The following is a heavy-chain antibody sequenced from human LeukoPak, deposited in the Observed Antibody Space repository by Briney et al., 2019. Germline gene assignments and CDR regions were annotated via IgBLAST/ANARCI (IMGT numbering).Heavy chain of an antibody. V-gene: IGHV3-30*04. CDR1: GFTFSNYA. CDR2: ISYDCSNK. CDR3: AKDWTGTKPFDL. D-gene: IGHD3/OR15-3a*01. Sequence: PAGGSLRLSCAASGFTFSNYALHWVRQAPGKGLEWVAVISYDCSNKFYADSVRGRFTISRDNSKNTLFLQMNSLRAEDTAVYYCAKDWTGTKPFDLWGRGTLVTVSS. J-gene: IGHJ2*01.